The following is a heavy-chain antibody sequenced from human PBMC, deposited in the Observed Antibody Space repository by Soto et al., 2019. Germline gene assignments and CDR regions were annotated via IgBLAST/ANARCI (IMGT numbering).Heavy chain of an antibody. V-gene: IGHV3-23*01. CDR1: GFTFSSYA. CDR3: AKRGSGSYYID. J-gene: IGHJ4*02. CDR2: ISGSGGST. Sequence: EVQLLESGGGLVQPGGSLRLSCAASGFTFSSYAMSWVRQAPGKGLERVSVISGSGGSTYYADSVKGRFTISRDNSKNTLYLQMNSLIAEDTAVYYCAKRGSGSYYIDWGQGTLVTVSS. D-gene: IGHD1-26*01.